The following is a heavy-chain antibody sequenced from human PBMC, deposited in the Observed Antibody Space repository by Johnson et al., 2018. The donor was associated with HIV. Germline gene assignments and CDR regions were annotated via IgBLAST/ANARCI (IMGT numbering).Heavy chain of an antibody. D-gene: IGHD3-10*01. CDR2: ISYDGRYK. CDR3: AKGRGPPRVFDI. Sequence: QMHLVESGGGVVQPGRSLRLSCAVSGFTFSDYGMHWVRQAPGKGLEWVAVISYDGRYKYYADSVKGRFTISRDNSKSTLYLQMNSLRAEDTAVYYCAKGRGPPRVFDIWGQETMVTVSS. V-gene: IGHV3-30*18. J-gene: IGHJ3*02. CDR1: GFTFSDYG.